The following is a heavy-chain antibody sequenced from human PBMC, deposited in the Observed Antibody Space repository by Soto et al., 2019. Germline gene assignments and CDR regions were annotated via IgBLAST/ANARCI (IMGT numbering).Heavy chain of an antibody. D-gene: IGHD5-18*01. CDR2: ISSSGSTI. Sequence: QVQLVESGGGLVKPGGSLRLSCAASGFTFSDYYMSWIRQAPGKGLEWVSYISSSGSTIYYADFVKVRFTISRDNAKNSLYLQMNSLRAEDTAVYYCARRIQVTAMVTYYFDYWGQGTLVTVSS. V-gene: IGHV3-11*01. CDR3: ARRIQVTAMVTYYFDY. J-gene: IGHJ4*02. CDR1: GFTFSDYY.